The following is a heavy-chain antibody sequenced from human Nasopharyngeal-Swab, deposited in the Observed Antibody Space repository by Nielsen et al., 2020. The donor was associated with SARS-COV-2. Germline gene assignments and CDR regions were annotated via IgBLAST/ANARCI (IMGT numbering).Heavy chain of an antibody. J-gene: IGHJ2*01. CDR2: ISSSGSTI. V-gene: IGHV3-11*01. CDR1: GFTFSDYY. Sequence: GESLKISCAASGFTFSDYYMSWIRQAPGKGLEWVSYISSSGSTIYYADSVKGRFTISRDNAKNSLYLQMNSLRSEDTAVYYCARGDSYGASWYFDLWGRGTLVTVSS. D-gene: IGHD5-18*01. CDR3: ARGDSYGASWYFDL.